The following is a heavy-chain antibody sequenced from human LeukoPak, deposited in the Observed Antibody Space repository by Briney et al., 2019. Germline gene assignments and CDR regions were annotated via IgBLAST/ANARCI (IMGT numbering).Heavy chain of an antibody. CDR2: ISSSSSTI. D-gene: IGHD3-10*01. J-gene: IGHJ6*03. CDR3: ARDAGSGSYRGYYYMDV. CDR1: GFTFSSYS. Sequence: GGSLRLSCAASGFTFSSYSMNWVRQAPGKGLEWVSYISSSSSTIYYADSVKGRFTISRDNAKNSLYLQMNSLRDEVTAVYYCARDAGSGSYRGYYYMDVWGKGTTVTVSS. V-gene: IGHV3-48*02.